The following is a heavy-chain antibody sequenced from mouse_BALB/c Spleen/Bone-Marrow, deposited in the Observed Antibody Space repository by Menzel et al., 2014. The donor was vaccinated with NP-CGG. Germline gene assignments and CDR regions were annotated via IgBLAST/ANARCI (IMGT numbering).Heavy chain of an antibody. CDR3: ARGDYRYDGFAY. V-gene: IGHV1-54*01. J-gene: IGHJ3*01. Sequence: VQLQQSGAELVRPGTSVKVSCKASGYAFTNYLIEWVKQRPGQGLEWIGVINPGSGGTNYNEKFKGKATLTADKSSSTAYVQLSSLTSDDSAVNFCARGDYRYDGFAYWGQGTLVTVSA. CDR2: INPGSGGT. CDR1: GYAFTNYL. D-gene: IGHD2-14*01.